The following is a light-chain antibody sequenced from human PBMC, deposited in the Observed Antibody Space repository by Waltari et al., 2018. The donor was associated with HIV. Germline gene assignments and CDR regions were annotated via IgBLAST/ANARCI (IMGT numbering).Light chain of an antibody. CDR3: EVWDETRNRVV. CDR1: RIGTKS. V-gene: IGLV3-21*04. CDR2: YDS. J-gene: IGLJ2*01. Sequence: YVLTQPPSVSVAQGKTATITCEGDRIGTKSVHWYQQKSGQAPQLIIYYDSDRPSGIPERFSGSNSVSAATLTISRVEDGDEADYYCEVWDETRNRVVFGGGTKLFAL.